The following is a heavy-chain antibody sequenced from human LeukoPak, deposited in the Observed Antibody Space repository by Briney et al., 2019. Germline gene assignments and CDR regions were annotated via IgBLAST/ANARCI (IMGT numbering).Heavy chain of an antibody. CDR2: ISGSGGST. D-gene: IGHD6-13*01. CDR3: ARTGPGIAAAGTGGDY. V-gene: IGHV3-23*01. CDR1: GFTFSSYA. Sequence: PGGSLGLSCAASGFTFSSYAMSWVRQAPGKGLEWVSAISGSGGSTYYADSVKGRFTISRDNSKNTLYLQMNSLRAEDTAVYYCARTGPGIAAAGTGGDYWGQGTLVTVSS. J-gene: IGHJ4*02.